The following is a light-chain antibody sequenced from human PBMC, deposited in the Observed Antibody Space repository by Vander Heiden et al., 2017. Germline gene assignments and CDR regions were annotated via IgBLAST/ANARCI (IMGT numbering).Light chain of an antibody. CDR1: QSVSSTY. Sequence: EVVLTQSPGTLSLSPGERATLSCRASQSVSSTYLAWYQQKPGQAPRLLIYGASSRATGIPDRFSGSGSGTDFTLTISRLEPADFAVYYCLHDGTSVWTFGQGTKVEIK. J-gene: IGKJ1*01. CDR2: GAS. V-gene: IGKV3-20*01. CDR3: LHDGTSVWT.